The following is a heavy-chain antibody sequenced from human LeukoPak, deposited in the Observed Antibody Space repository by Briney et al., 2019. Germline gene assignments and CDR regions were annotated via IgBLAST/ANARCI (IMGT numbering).Heavy chain of an antibody. D-gene: IGHD2-15*01. V-gene: IGHV3-21*01. CDR1: GFTFSSYI. CDR2: ISSSGNYI. Sequence: GGSLRLSCAASGFTFSSYIMNWVRQAPGKGLEWVSSISSSGNYIYYADSVKGRFTISRDNAKNSLYLHMNSLRAEDTAVYYCARGDMDFDYWGQGTLVTVSS. J-gene: IGHJ4*02. CDR3: ARGDMDFDY.